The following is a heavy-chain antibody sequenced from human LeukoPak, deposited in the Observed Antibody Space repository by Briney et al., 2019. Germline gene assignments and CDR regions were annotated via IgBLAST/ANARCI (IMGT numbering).Heavy chain of an antibody. J-gene: IGHJ3*01. D-gene: IGHD3-22*01. CDR2: ISSSGSTI. V-gene: IGHV3-48*03. CDR3: SRTYSYDSSGRDAFDV. CDR1: GFTFSSYE. Sequence: GGALRLSCAASGFTFSSYEMNWLRQAPGKGLDWVSYISSSGSTIYYADSVKGRFTITRDNAKNSLYLQMNSLRAEDTAVYYCSRTYSYDSSGRDAFDVWGQGIMVSVS.